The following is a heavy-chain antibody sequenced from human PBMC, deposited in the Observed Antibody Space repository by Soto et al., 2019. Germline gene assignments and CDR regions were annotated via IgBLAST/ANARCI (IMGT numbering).Heavy chain of an antibody. J-gene: IGHJ5*02. CDR2: IDWDDDK. V-gene: IGHV2-70*04. CDR1: GFSLSTSGMR. Sequence: SGPTLVNPTQTLTLTCTFSGFSLSTSGMRVSWIRQPPGKALEWLARIDWDDDKLYSTSLKTRLTISKDTSKNQVVLTMTNMDPVDTATYYCARSIVAAGNRWFDPWGQGTLVTVSS. CDR3: ARSIVAAGNRWFDP. D-gene: IGHD6-13*01.